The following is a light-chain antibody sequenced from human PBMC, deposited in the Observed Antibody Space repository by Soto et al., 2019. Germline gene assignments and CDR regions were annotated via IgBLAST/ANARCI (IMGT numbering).Light chain of an antibody. CDR3: QQYNSWYT. V-gene: IGKV3-15*01. CDR2: GAS. J-gene: IGKJ2*01. CDR1: QSVSNN. Sequence: EIVMTQSPATLSVSPGERATLSCRASQSVSNNLAWYQQKPGQAPRLLIYGASTRATGVPARFSGSGSGTEFTLTISSLQSEDFAVYYCQQYNSWYTFGQGTKLELK.